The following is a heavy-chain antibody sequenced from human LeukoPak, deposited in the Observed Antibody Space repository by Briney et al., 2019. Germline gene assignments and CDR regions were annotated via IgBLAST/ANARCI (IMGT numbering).Heavy chain of an antibody. CDR3: ASDYDSTGTIDY. CDR1: GGTFSSYA. D-gene: IGHD3-22*01. V-gene: IGHV1-69*06. CDR2: IIPIFGTA. Sequence: GASVKVSCKASGGTFSSYAISWVRQAPGQGLEWMGGIIPIFGTANYAQKFQGRVTITADKSTSTAYMELSSLRSEDTAVYYCASDYDSTGTIDYWGQGTLATVSS. J-gene: IGHJ4*02.